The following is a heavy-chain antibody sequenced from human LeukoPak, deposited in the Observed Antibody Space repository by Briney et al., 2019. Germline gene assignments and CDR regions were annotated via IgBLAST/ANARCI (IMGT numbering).Heavy chain of an antibody. V-gene: IGHV4-39*01. J-gene: IGHJ4*02. Sequence: PETRSLASTVSGGSTSSSGNYWGRIRQPPGKGLEWIGSIYYGGSTYYNPSLKIRVTISVDTSKNQFSMKLSSVTAADTAVYYCARRVAVVPATHDYLDYWGPGNPGH. D-gene: IGHD2-2*01. CDR3: ARRVAVVPATHDYLDY. CDR1: GGSTSSSGNY. CDR2: IYYGGST.